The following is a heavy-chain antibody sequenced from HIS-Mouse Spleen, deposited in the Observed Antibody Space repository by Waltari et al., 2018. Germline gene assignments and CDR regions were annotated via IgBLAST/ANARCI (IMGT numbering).Heavy chain of an antibody. CDR1: GFPFSSYW. Sequence: EVQLVESGGGLVQPGGSLRLSCAASGFPFSSYWMSWVRQGPGKGLEWVANIKQDGSEKYYVDSVKGRFTISRDNAKNSLYLQMNSLRAEDTAVYYCARERRGPGWFDPWGQGTLVTVSS. D-gene: IGHD5-12*01. CDR2: IKQDGSEK. J-gene: IGHJ5*02. CDR3: ARERRGPGWFDP. V-gene: IGHV3-7*01.